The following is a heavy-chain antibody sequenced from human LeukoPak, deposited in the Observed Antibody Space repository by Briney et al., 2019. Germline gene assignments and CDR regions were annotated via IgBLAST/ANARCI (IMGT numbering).Heavy chain of an antibody. CDR1: GFPFSTYW. D-gene: IGHD5-24*01. Sequence: PGGSLRLSCAASGFPFSTYWMTWVRQAPGKGLEGVANINQGGSVKNYVDSVKGRFTISRDNAKNSLYLQVNSLGVDDTAVYYCARGAPYRDSDDYWGQGTLVTVSS. V-gene: IGHV3-7*05. CDR2: INQGGSVK. CDR3: ARGAPYRDSDDY. J-gene: IGHJ4*02.